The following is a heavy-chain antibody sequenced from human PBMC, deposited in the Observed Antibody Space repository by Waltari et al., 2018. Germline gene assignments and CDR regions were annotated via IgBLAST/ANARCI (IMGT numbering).Heavy chain of an antibody. J-gene: IGHJ2*01. CDR2: ISYDGSNK. Sequence: QVQLVESGGGVVQPGRSLRLSCAASGFTFSSYGMHWVRQAPGKGLEWVAVISYDGSNKYDADSVKGRFTISRDNSKNTLYLQMNSLRAEDTAVYYCAKGYSSGWVHWYFDLWGRGTLVTVSS. CDR3: AKGYSSGWVHWYFDL. V-gene: IGHV3-30*18. D-gene: IGHD6-19*01. CDR1: GFTFSSYG.